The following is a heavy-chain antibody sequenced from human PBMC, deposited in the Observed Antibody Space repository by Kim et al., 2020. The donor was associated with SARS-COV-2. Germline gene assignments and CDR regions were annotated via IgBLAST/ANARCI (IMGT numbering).Heavy chain of an antibody. J-gene: IGHJ5*02. D-gene: IGHD3-10*01. CDR3: AGHVIQGSWFDP. Sequence: YYNPALKSRVTLTLDTSKNQFSRKLSAVTAADTTVYYCAGHVIQGSWFDPWGQGTLVTVSS. V-gene: IGHV4-39*01.